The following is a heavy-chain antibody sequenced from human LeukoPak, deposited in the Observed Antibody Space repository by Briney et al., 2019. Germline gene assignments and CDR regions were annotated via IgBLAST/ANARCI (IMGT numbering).Heavy chain of an antibody. D-gene: IGHD6-19*01. CDR3: ARRVFSGWGYYFDY. J-gene: IGHJ4*02. V-gene: IGHV1-2*02. CDR2: INPNSGGT. CDR1: GYTFNGYY. Sequence: ASVKVSCKASGYTFNGYYVHWVRQAPGQGLEWMGWINPNSGGTNYAQKFQGRVTMTSDTSITTVYMELSRLRSGDTAVYYCARRVFSGWGYYFDYWGQGTLVTVSS.